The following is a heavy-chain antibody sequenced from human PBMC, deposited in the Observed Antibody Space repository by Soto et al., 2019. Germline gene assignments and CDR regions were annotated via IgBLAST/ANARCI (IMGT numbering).Heavy chain of an antibody. Sequence: EVQLVESGGGLIQPGESLRLSCAASGFTFSHYWMHWVRQAPRKGLVWVSRISSDGSRTTYADSVKGRFTISRDNAKNTLYLQMNSLRAEDTAVYYCARAARRFCSGGSCNDWYFDLWGRGTLVTVSA. CDR3: ARAARRFCSGGSCNDWYFDL. V-gene: IGHV3-74*03. CDR2: ISSDGSRT. CDR1: GFTFSHYW. J-gene: IGHJ2*01. D-gene: IGHD2-15*01.